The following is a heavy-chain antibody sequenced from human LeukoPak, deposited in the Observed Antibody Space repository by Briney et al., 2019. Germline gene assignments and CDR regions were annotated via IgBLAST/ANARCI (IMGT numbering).Heavy chain of an antibody. Sequence: GGSLRLSCAASGFTFSSYSMNWVRQAPGKGLEWVSYISSSSSTIYYAGSVKGRFTISRDNAKNSLYLQMNSLRAEDTAVYYCARDRGHNWNYRGYYYYGMDVWGQGTTVTVSS. J-gene: IGHJ6*02. CDR2: ISSSSSTI. D-gene: IGHD1-7*01. CDR1: GFTFSSYS. V-gene: IGHV3-48*01. CDR3: ARDRGHNWNYRGYYYYGMDV.